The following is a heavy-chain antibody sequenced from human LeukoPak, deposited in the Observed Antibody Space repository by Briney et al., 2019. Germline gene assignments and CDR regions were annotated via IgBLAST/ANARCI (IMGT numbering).Heavy chain of an antibody. V-gene: IGHV3-30*04. CDR1: GFTFSSYA. D-gene: IGHD6-19*01. J-gene: IGHJ4*02. CDR3: ARGAAGYDY. Sequence: GGSLRLSCAASGFTFSSYAMHWVRQAPGKGLEWVAVISYDGGNKYYADSVKGRFTISRDNSKNTLYLQMNSLRAEDTAVYYCARGAAGYDYWGQGTLVTVSS. CDR2: ISYDGGNK.